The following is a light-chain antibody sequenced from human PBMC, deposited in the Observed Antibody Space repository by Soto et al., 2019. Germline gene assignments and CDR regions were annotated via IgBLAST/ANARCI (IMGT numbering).Light chain of an antibody. Sequence: EIVMTQSPSTLSVSPGERVTLSCRASQSVGSKLAWYQQKPGQAPRLLIYGASARATGLPARFSGSGSGTEFTLTISRLQSEDFAVYYCQQYSNWPPYTFGKGTKLEIK. CDR2: GAS. CDR3: QQYSNWPPYT. V-gene: IGKV3-15*01. CDR1: QSVGSK. J-gene: IGKJ2*01.